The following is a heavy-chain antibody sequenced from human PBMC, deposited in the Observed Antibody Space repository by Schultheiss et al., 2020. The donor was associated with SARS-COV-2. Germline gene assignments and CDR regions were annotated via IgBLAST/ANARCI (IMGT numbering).Heavy chain of an antibody. V-gene: IGHV2-70*01. D-gene: IGHD3-10*01. CDR1: GFSLSTSGVG. CDR3: ARILWFGELRIFDY. J-gene: IGHJ4*02. Sequence: SGPTLVKPTQTLTLTCTFSGFSLSTSGVGVGWIRQPPGKALEWLALIDWDDDKYYSTSLKTRLTISKDTSKNQVVLTMTNMDPVDTATYYCARILWFGELRIFDYWGQGTLVTVSS. CDR2: IDWDDDK.